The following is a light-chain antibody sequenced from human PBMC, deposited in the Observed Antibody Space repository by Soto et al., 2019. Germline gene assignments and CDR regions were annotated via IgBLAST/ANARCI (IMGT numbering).Light chain of an antibody. CDR1: QSISSH. CDR3: QQSHSAPLT. V-gene: IGKV1-39*01. J-gene: IGKJ4*01. CDR2: AAS. Sequence: QMTQSPSSLFASVGDRVTITCRASQSISSHLNWYQQKVGQTPRLLIYAASTLQSEVPTRFSGSGSGTEFTLTISGLQREDFATYYCQQSHSAPLTVGGGTKIQI.